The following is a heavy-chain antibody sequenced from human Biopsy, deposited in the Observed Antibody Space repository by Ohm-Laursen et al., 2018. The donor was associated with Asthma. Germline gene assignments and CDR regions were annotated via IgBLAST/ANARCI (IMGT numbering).Heavy chain of an antibody. V-gene: IGHV4-4*02. CDR1: GGSVSSFHW. D-gene: IGHD5-12*01. J-gene: IGHJ6*02. CDR2: IRHGGSR. CDR3: ARGYSGSDRIVYYYSGLEV. Sequence: SETLSLTCTVSGGSVSSFHWWNWVRQPPGKGLEWIGEIRHGGSRNYNPSLKSRATIFLDKSTNQVSLSLASVTAADTAVYYCARGYSGSDRIVYYYSGLEVWGQGTTVTVSS.